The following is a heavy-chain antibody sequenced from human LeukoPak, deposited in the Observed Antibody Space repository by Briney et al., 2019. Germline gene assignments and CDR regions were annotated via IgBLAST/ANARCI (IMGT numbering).Heavy chain of an antibody. D-gene: IGHD3-3*01. V-gene: IGHV1-18*01. CDR3: ARGHVDFWSGFPYGMDV. Sequence: GASVKVSCKASGYTFTSCGISWVRQAPGQGLEWMGWISAYNGNTNYAQKLQGRVTMTTDTSTSTAYMELRSLRSDDTAVYYCARGHVDFWSGFPYGMDVWGQGTTVTVSS. CDR1: GYTFTSCG. CDR2: ISAYNGNT. J-gene: IGHJ6*02.